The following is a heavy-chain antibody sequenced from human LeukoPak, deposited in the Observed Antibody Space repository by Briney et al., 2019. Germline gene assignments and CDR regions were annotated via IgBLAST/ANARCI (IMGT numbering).Heavy chain of an antibody. J-gene: IGHJ6*03. D-gene: IGHD5-24*01. CDR2: IRYDGSNK. V-gene: IGHV3-30*02. CDR1: GFTFSSYG. CDR3: AFPPLADGPYYYMDV. Sequence: GGSLRLSCAAPGFTFSSYGMHWVRQAPGKGLEWVAFIRYDGSNKYYADSVKGRFTISRDNSKNTLYLQMNSLRAEDTAVYYCAFPPLADGPYYYMDVWGKGTTVTVSS.